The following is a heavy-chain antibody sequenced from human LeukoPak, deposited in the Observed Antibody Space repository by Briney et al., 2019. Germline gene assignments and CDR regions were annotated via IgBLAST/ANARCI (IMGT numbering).Heavy chain of an antibody. CDR3: VRHSRVVAFDH. CDR2: IYYTGNT. J-gene: IGHJ4*02. Sequence: SETLSLTCTVSGVSISNHYSSWIRQPPGKGLEWIGYIYYTGNTNYNPSLKSRVTISEDTSKNQVSLKLSSVTAADTAVYYCVRHSRVVAFDHWGQGNLVTVSS. D-gene: IGHD2-15*01. V-gene: IGHV4-59*08. CDR1: GVSISNHY.